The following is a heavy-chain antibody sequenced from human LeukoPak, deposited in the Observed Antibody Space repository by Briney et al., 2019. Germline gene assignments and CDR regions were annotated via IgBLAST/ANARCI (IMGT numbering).Heavy chain of an antibody. V-gene: IGHV3-33*06. CDR1: GFTFSSYG. CDR3: AKVMGERFGNGAFDI. Sequence: GGSLRLSCAASGFTFSSYGMHWVRQAPGKGLEWVAVIWFDGSNNYYADSVKGRFTISRDNSKNTLSLQVNSLRAEDTAVYYCAKVMGERFGNGAFDIWGQGTMITVSS. CDR2: IWFDGSNN. J-gene: IGHJ3*02. D-gene: IGHD2-8*01.